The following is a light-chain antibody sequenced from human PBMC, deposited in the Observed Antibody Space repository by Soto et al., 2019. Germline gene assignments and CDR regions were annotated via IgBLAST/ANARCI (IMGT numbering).Light chain of an antibody. J-gene: IGLJ2*01. CDR1: SSNIGAGYD. V-gene: IGLV1-40*01. CDR3: CSYAGSYTLV. CDR2: GNN. Sequence: QSVLTQPPSVSGAPGQRVTIFCTGSSSNIGAGYDVHWYQQLPGTAPKVLIYGNNNRPSGVPDRFSGSKSGTSASLAITGLRAEDEADYYCCSYAGSYTLVFGGGTKLTVL.